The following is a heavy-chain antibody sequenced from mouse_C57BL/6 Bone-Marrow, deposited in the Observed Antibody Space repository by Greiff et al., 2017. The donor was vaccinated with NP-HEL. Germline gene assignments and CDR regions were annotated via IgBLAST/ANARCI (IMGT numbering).Heavy chain of an antibody. Sequence: VQLQQSGPELVKPGASVKISCKASGYTFTDYYMNWVKQSHGKSLEWIGDINPNNGGTSYNQKFKGKATLTVDKSSSTAYMELRSLTSEDSAVYYCARTLRLRPWGQGTLVTVSA. CDR1: GYTFTDYY. V-gene: IGHV1-26*01. J-gene: IGHJ3*01. CDR3: ARTLRLRP. D-gene: IGHD3-2*02. CDR2: INPNNGGT.